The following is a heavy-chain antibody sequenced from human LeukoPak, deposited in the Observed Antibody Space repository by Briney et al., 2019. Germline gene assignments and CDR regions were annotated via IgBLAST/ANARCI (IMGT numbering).Heavy chain of an antibody. J-gene: IGHJ6*02. Sequence: SETLSLTCAVYGGSFSGYYWSWIRQPPGKGLEWVGEINHSVSTNYNPSLKSRVTISVDTSKNHFSLKLSSVTAADTAVYYCARTPMYYDILTGYYDGMDVWGQGTTVTVSS. D-gene: IGHD3-9*01. CDR3: ARTPMYYDILTGYYDGMDV. V-gene: IGHV4-34*01. CDR2: INHSVST. CDR1: GGSFSGYY.